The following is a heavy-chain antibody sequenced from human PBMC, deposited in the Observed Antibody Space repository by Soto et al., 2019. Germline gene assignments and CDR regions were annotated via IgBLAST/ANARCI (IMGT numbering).Heavy chain of an antibody. Sequence: QLQLQESGPGLVKSSETLSLTCTVSGGTISSSSYSWGWIRQPPGKGLEWIGTVYYSGSTDCNPSLXXXXXXXXXXXXXXXXXXXXXXXXXXXXXXXXXXXXXXXTMGGVHWGPGTLVTVSS. CDR1: GGTISSSSYS. D-gene: IGHD3-10*01. CDR3: XXXXXXXTMGGVH. J-gene: IGHJ4*02. V-gene: IGHV4-39*01. CDR2: VYYSGST.